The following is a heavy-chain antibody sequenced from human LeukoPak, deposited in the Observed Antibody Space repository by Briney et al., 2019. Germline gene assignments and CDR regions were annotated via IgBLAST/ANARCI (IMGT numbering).Heavy chain of an antibody. J-gene: IGHJ4*02. CDR2: ISGSGGST. Sequence: QAGGSLRLSCAAPGFTFSSYAMSWVRQAPGKGLEWVSAISGSGGSTYYADSVKGRFTISRDNSKNTLYLQMNSLRAEDTAVYYCAKMGSGDYVAYWGQGTLVTVSS. CDR3: AKMGSGDYVAY. CDR1: GFTFSSYA. D-gene: IGHD1-26*01. V-gene: IGHV3-23*01.